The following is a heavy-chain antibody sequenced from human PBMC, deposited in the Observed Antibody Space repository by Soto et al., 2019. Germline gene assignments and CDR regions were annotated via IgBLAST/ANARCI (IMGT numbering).Heavy chain of an antibody. Sequence: ASVKVSCKASGYTFTSYAMHWVRQAPGQRLEWMGWINAGNSDTKYSQKFQGRVTITSDTSASTAYMELSSLRSEDTAVYYCAGESYDSSGYYTNWGQGTLVTVSS. D-gene: IGHD3-22*01. V-gene: IGHV1-3*01. CDR2: INAGNSDT. J-gene: IGHJ4*02. CDR1: GYTFTSYA. CDR3: AGESYDSSGYYTN.